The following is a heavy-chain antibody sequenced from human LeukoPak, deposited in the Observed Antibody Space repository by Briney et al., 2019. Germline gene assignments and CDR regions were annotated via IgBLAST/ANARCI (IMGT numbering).Heavy chain of an antibody. CDR3: ARGTGYSVFDM. Sequence: PGGSLRLSCAASGFTFSSYWMHWVRQAPGKGLVWVSRINSDGSITSYAASVKGRFTISRDNAKNTLYLQMNSLRAEDTAVYYCARGTGYSVFDMWGQGTMVTVSS. CDR1: GFTFSSYW. V-gene: IGHV3-74*01. D-gene: IGHD1-26*01. CDR2: INSDGSIT. J-gene: IGHJ3*02.